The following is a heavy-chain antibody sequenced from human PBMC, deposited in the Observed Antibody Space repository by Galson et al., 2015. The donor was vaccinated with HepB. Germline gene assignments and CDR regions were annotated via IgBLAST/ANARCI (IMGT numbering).Heavy chain of an antibody. J-gene: IGHJ5*02. Sequence: QSGAEVKKPGASVKVSCKASGYTFTSYGISWVRQAPGQGLEWMGWISAYNGNTNYAQKLQGRVTMTTDTSTSTAYMELRSLRSDDTAVYYCARDTPVVTPGANWFDPWGQGTLVTVSS. CDR3: ARDTPVVTPGANWFDP. D-gene: IGHD4-23*01. CDR1: GYTFTSYG. V-gene: IGHV1-18*01. CDR2: ISAYNGNT.